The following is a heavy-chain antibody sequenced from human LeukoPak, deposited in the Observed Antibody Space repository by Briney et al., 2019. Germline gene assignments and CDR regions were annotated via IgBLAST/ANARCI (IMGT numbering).Heavy chain of an antibody. CDR1: GGTFSSYA. CDR3: ATLRPHYGSGSSNY. Sequence: PVASVKVSCKASGGTFSSYAISWVRQAPGQGLEWMGRIIPILGMANYAQKFQGRVTITADKSTSTAYMELSSLRSEDTAVYYCATLRPHYGSGSSNYWGQGTLVTVSP. V-gene: IGHV1-69*04. CDR2: IIPILGMA. D-gene: IGHD3-10*01. J-gene: IGHJ4*02.